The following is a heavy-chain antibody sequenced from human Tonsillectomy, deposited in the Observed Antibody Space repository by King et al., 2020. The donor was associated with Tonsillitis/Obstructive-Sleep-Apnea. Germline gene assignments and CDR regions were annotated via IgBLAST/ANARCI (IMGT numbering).Heavy chain of an antibody. V-gene: IGHV3-15*01. D-gene: IGHD2-8*02. CDR3: ATDLLFTGFNY. CDR2: SKGKSVCGTA. Sequence: VQLVESGGGFVKPWESLRLSCVVSGMGFTNAWMTWVRQAAGKGREGVGRSKGKSVCGTADYGAAVEGRFIISRDDSKNTLYLEMNSLKVEDTATYYCATDLLFTGFNYWGRGTLVTVSS. J-gene: IGHJ4*02. CDR1: GMGFTNAW.